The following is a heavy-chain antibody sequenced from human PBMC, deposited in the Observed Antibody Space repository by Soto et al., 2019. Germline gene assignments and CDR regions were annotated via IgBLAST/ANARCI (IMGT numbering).Heavy chain of an antibody. CDR2: IYWDGDE. CDR3: EHRRGSSDWLPVDY. J-gene: IGHJ4*02. V-gene: IGHV2-5*02. D-gene: IGHD6-19*01. CDR1: GFSLSTSAAG. Sequence: QITLKESGPTLVKPTQTLTLTCTFSGFSLSTSAAGVGWIRQPPGKALEWLALIYWDGDERYSPSLKSRLNITKDASRDQRVLTMANMDPVDTATYYCEHRRGSSDWLPVDYGGQGSLVTVSS.